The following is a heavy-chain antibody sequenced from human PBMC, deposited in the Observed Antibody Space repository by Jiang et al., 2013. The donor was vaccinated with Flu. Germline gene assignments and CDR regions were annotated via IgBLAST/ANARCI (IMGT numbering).Heavy chain of an antibody. CDR1: GDSIFSNSAA. CDR2: TYYRSQWYN. CDR3: VRVEVLGGVTGTTRALDV. V-gene: IGHV6-1*01. D-gene: IGHD1-7*01. Sequence: QTLSLTCAISGDSIFSNSAAWNWIRQSPSRGLEWLGRTYYRSQWYNDYAVSVKSRITINPDTTKNQFSLQLNSVTPEDTAVYYCVRVEVLGGVTGTTRALDVWGQGTTVTVSS. J-gene: IGHJ6*02.